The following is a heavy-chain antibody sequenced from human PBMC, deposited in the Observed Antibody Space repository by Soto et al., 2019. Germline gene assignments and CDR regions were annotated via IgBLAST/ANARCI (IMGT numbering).Heavy chain of an antibody. Sequence: GGSLRLSCAASGFTFSSYAMHWVSQAPGKGLEWVAVISYDGSNKYYADSVKGRFTISRDNSKNTLYLQMNSLRAEDTAVYYCARDAAGGLDFLDYWGQGTLVTVSS. CDR3: ARDAAGGLDFLDY. CDR1: GFTFSSYA. D-gene: IGHD3-16*01. J-gene: IGHJ4*02. CDR2: ISYDGSNK. V-gene: IGHV3-30-3*01.